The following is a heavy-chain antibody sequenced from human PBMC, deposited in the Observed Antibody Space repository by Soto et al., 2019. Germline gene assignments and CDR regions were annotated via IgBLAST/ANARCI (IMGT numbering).Heavy chain of an antibody. V-gene: IGHV3-48*04. CDR1: GFTFSSYS. Sequence: GGSLRLSCAASGFTFSSYSMNLVRQAPGKGLEWVSYISSSSSTIYYADSVKGRFTISRDNAKNSLYLQMNSLRAEDTAVYYCARDTPGTRFDYWGQGTLVTVSS. CDR3: ARDTPGTRFDY. CDR2: ISSSSSTI. J-gene: IGHJ4*02. D-gene: IGHD1-26*01.